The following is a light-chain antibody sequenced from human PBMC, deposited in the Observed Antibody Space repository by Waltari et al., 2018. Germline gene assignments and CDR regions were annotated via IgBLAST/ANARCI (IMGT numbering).Light chain of an antibody. CDR1: TSDGGGYHA. J-gene: IGLJ1*01. V-gene: IGLV2-11*01. Sequence: QSALTQPRSVSGSPGQSVTISCTGTTSDGGGYHAVSWFQTHPGKAPQLIFYDVSERPSGVPDRYYGSKSDNQASLTISGRQTEAEADYSCCYYAGSYTYVFGSEPKVTVL. CDR2: DVS. CDR3: CYYAGSYTYV.